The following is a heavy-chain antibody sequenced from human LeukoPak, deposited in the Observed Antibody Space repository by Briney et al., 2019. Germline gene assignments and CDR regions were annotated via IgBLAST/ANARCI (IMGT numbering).Heavy chain of an antibody. D-gene: IGHD6-6*01. Sequence: GASVKVSSKASGYTFTGYYMYWGGQAPGQGLVWLGWINPNSGGIYYAQKFQGRATMTRDTSISTRYMELTRLRPDDTAVYYSARMEYCSSSEWCVPWREGTLVTVSS. CDR3: ARMEYCSSSEWCVP. V-gene: IGHV1-2*02. CDR2: INPNSGGI. J-gene: IGHJ5*02. CDR1: GYTFTGYY.